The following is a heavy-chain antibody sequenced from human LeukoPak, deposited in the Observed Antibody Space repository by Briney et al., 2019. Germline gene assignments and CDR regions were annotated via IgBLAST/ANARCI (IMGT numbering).Heavy chain of an antibody. D-gene: IGHD6-19*01. CDR1: GFTFDDYA. J-gene: IGHJ4*02. V-gene: IGHV3-23*01. Sequence: GGSLRLSCAASGFTFDDYAMSWVRQAPGKGLEWVSAISGSGGSTYYADSVKGRFTISRDNSKNTLYLQMNSLRAEDTAVYYCAKDWAGKPAYFDYWGQGTLVTVSS. CDR3: AKDWAGKPAYFDY. CDR2: ISGSGGST.